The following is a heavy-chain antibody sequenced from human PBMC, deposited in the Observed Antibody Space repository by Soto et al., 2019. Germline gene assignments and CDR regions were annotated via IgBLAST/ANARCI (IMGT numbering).Heavy chain of an antibody. D-gene: IGHD4-17*01. CDR2: IIPIFGTA. Sequence: QVQLVQSGAEVKKPGSSVKVSCKASGGTFSRYAISWVRQAPGQGLEWMGGIIPIFGTANYAQKFQGRVTSTADESTSTADMELSSLRSEDTAVYDCARLAMRDGDYGGWLDPWGQGTLVTVSS. CDR1: GGTFSRYA. CDR3: ARLAMRDGDYGGWLDP. V-gene: IGHV1-69*12. J-gene: IGHJ5*02.